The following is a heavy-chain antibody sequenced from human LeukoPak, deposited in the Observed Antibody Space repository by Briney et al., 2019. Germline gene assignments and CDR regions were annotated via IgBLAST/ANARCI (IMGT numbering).Heavy chain of an antibody. J-gene: IGHJ5*02. V-gene: IGHV3-43D*03. CDR2: ISWDGGST. CDR3: AKDGSIAVAASWFDP. CDR1: GFTFDDYA. Sequence: GGSLRLSCAASGFTFDDYAMHWVRQAPGKGLEWVSLISWDGGSTYYADSVKGRFTISRDNSKNSLYLQMNSLRAEDTALYYCAKDGSIAVAASWFDPWGQGTLVTVSS. D-gene: IGHD6-19*01.